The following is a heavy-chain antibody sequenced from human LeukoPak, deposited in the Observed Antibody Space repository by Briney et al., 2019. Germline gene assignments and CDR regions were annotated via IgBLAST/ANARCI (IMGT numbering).Heavy chain of an antibody. J-gene: IGHJ4*02. V-gene: IGHV4-34*01. CDR3: ARVDGDGYNIPDY. CDR1: GESFSSYY. CDR2: INHSGNT. D-gene: IGHD5-24*01. Sequence: PSVTLSLTCAVYGESFSSYYWSWIRQPPGKGLEWIGEINHSGNTNYNPSLKSRVTISVDTSKNQFSLKLSSVTAADTAVYYCARVDGDGYNIPDYWGQGTLVTVSS.